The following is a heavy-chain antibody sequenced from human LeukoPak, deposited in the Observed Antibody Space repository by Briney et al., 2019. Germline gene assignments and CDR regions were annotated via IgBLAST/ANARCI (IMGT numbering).Heavy chain of an antibody. CDR2: IYTSGST. CDR3: ATYTNCSSNSCFTNWFDP. Sequence: SETLSLTCTVSGGSISSYYWSWIRQPAGKGLEWIGRIYTSGSTNYNPSLKSRVTISVDTSKNQFSLKLSSMTAADTAVYYCATYTNCSSNSCFTNWFDPWGQGTLITVSS. D-gene: IGHD2-2*01. J-gene: IGHJ5*02. CDR1: GGSISSYY. V-gene: IGHV4-4*07.